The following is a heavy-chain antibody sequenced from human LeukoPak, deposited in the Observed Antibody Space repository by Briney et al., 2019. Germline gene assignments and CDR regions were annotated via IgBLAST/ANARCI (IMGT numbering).Heavy chain of an antibody. CDR3: ARGALVLGDDY. D-gene: IGHD3-16*01. Sequence: SETLSLTCTVSGGSVSSGSYYWRWIRQPPGKGLEWIVYIYYSGSANYNPSLKSRVTISVDTSKNQFSLKLSSVTAADTAVYYCARGALVLGDDYWGQGTLVTVSS. CDR2: IYYSGSA. CDR1: GGSVSSGSYY. J-gene: IGHJ4*02. V-gene: IGHV4-61*01.